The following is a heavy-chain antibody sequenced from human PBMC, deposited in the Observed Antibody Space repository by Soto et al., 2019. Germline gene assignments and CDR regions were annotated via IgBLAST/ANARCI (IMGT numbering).Heavy chain of an antibody. CDR2: IYHIGST. J-gene: IGHJ4*02. CDR3: ARVSVSGTYSDY. D-gene: IGHD6-19*01. Sequence: SETLSLTCAVSGGSISSSNWWTWVRQPPGKGLEWIGEIYHIGSTNYNPSLKSRVTISVDKSKNQFSLNLSSVTAADTAVYYCARVSVSGTYSDYWGQGXLVTVYS. V-gene: IGHV4-4*02. CDR1: GGSISSSNW.